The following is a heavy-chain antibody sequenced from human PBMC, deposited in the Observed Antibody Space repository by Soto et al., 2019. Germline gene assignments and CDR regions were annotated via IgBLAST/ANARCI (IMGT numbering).Heavy chain of an antibody. CDR1: GDSVSSNSAA. CDR3: ARDSAFGECTNGVCWWATAR. J-gene: IGHJ4*02. D-gene: IGHD2-8*01. V-gene: IGHV6-1*01. CDR2: TYYRSKWYN. Sequence: SQTLSLTCAISGDSVSSNSAAWNWIRQSPSRGLEWLGRTYYRSKWYNDYAVSVKSRITINPDTSKNQFSLQLNSVTPEDTAVYYCARDSAFGECTNGVCWWATARWGQGTLVTVSS.